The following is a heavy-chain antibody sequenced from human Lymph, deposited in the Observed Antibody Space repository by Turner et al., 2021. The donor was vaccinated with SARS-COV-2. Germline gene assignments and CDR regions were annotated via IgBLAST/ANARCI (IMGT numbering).Heavy chain of an antibody. V-gene: IGHV1-69*10. CDR3: ARRHSGNYDAFDI. Sequence: QVQLVQSGAEVKKPGSSVKVSCKASGGTFSTYVISWVRQAPGQGIEWMGGIIPILGISNYAQKFQCRVTITAYNSTSTAYMELSSLRSEDTAVYHCARRHSGNYDAFDIWGQGTMVTVSS. CDR1: GGTFSTYV. CDR2: IIPILGIS. J-gene: IGHJ3*02. D-gene: IGHD1-26*01.